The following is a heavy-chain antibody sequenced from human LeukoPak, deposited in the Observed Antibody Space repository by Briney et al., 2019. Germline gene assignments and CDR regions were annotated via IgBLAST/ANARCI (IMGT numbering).Heavy chain of an antibody. Sequence: PSETLSLTCTVSGGSISSYYWSWIRQPPGKGLEWIGYIYYSGSTNYNPSLKSRVTISVDTSKNQFSLKLSSVTAADTAVYYCARGPEYYYDSSGHSDYWGQGTLVTVSS. CDR3: ARGPEYYYDSSGHSDY. CDR2: IYYSGST. V-gene: IGHV4-59*12. D-gene: IGHD3-22*01. J-gene: IGHJ4*02. CDR1: GGSISSYY.